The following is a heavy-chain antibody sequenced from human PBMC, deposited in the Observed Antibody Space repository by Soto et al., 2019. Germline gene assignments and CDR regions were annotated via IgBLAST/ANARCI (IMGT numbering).Heavy chain of an antibody. CDR1: GFTFSDYY. D-gene: IGHD5-12*01. Sequence: GGSLRLSCAASGFTFSDYYMSWIRQAPGKGLEWVSYISSSGSTIYYADSVKGRFTISRDNAKNSLYLQMNSLRAEDTAVYYCARSYSGYYYYYYMDVWGKGTTVTVSS. J-gene: IGHJ6*03. CDR3: ARSYSGYYYYYYMDV. CDR2: ISSSGSTI. V-gene: IGHV3-11*01.